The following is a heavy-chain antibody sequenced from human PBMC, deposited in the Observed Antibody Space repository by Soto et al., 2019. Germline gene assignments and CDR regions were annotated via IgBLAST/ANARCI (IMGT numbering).Heavy chain of an antibody. D-gene: IGHD3-10*01. CDR1: GGSISSGGYY. CDR2: TYHSGNP. J-gene: IGHJ5*02. CDR3: ASRAWFGESTWLDP. V-gene: IGHV4-39*01. Sequence: SETLSLTCTVSGGSISSGGYYWSWIRQHPGNGLEWIGHTYHSGNPYYNPSPKSRVTISVDTSKNQFSLKLSSVTAADTAVYYCASRAWFGESTWLDPWGQGTLVTVSS.